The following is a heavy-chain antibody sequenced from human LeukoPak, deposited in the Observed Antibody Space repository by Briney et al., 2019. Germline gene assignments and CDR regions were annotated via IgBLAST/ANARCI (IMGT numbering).Heavy chain of an antibody. Sequence: GGSLRLSCAASAFTFSYYGMHWVRQAPGKGLEWVAVIWANGNDEYYADSVKGRFAISRDNSKNTLYLQMNSLRAEDTAVYYCARDADTSSHYSRFDYWGQGTLVTVSS. CDR2: IWANGNDE. J-gene: IGHJ4*02. CDR3: ARDADTSSHYSRFDY. CDR1: AFTFSYYG. D-gene: IGHD3-22*01. V-gene: IGHV3-33*01.